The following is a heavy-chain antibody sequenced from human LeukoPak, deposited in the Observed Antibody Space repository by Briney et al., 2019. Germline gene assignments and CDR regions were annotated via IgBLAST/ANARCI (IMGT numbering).Heavy chain of an antibody. CDR3: GRDSYYGSGSYYTTIDY. V-gene: IGHV1-46*01. J-gene: IGHJ4*02. D-gene: IGHD3-10*01. CDR2: INPSGGST. Sequence: ASVKVSCKASGYTFTSYYMHWVRQAPGQGLEWMGIINPSGGSTSYAQKFQGRVTMTRDTSTSTVYMELSSLRSEDTAVYYCGRDSYYGSGSYYTTIDYWGQGTLVTVSS. CDR1: GYTFTSYY.